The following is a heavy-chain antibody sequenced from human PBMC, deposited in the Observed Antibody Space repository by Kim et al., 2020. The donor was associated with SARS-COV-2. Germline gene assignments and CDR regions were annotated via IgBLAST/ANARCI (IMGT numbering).Heavy chain of an antibody. J-gene: IGHJ6*02. CDR3: ARGMQNERVRFFLATYYYLGMDV. V-gene: IGHV3-11*01. CDR2: ISSSGSTI. Sequence: GGSLRLSCAASGFTFSDYYMSWIRQAPGKGLEWVSYISSSGSTIYYADSVKGRFTISRDNAKNSLYLQMNSLRAEDTAVYYCARGMQNERVRFFLATYYYLGMDVWGQGTTVTVSS. D-gene: IGHD1-1*01. CDR1: GFTFSDYY.